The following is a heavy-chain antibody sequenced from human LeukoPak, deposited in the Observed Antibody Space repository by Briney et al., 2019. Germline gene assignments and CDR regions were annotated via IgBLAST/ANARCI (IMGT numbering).Heavy chain of an antibody. CDR2: ISGSGGST. CDR3: AKGSYPVDY. CDR1: GFTFSSYA. V-gene: IGHV3-23*01. D-gene: IGHD1-26*01. J-gene: IGHJ4*02. Sequence: GGSLRLSCAASGFTFSSYAMTWVRQAPGKGLEWVSIISGSGGSTYYADSVKGRSTISRDNSKNTLYLQMNSLRAEDTAVYYCAKGSYPVDYWGQGTLVTVSS.